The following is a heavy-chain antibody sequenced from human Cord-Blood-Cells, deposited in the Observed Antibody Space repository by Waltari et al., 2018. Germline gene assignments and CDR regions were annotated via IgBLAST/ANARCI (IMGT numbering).Heavy chain of an antibody. CDR3: AREGSSSWLFDY. CDR1: RYTCTRSY. D-gene: IGHD6-13*01. V-gene: IGHV1-2*02. CDR2: INPNSGGT. J-gene: IGHJ4*02. Sequence: QVQLVQSGAEGKKPGASVKVSCTASRYTCTRSYLHWVRQAPGKGLEWMVWINPNSGGTNYAQKVQGRVTMTRDTSISTAYMELSRLRSDDTAVYYCAREGSSSWLFDYWGQGTLVTVSS.